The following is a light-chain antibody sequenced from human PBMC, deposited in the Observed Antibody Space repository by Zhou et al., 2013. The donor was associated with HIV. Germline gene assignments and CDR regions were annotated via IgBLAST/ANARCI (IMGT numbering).Light chain of an antibody. CDR2: DAF. J-gene: IGKJ3*01. Sequence: EIVLTQSPATLSLSPGERATLSCRASQSVSSYLAWYQQKPGQAPRLLIYDAFNRATGIPARFSGSGSGTDFTLTISSLEPEDFAVYYCQQYSNWPSGITFGPGTKVDIK. V-gene: IGKV3-11*01. CDR3: QQYSNWPSGIT. CDR1: QSVSSY.